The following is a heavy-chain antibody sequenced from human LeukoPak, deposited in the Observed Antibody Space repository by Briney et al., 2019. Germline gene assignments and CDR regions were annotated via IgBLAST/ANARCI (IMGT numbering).Heavy chain of an antibody. V-gene: IGHV5-51*01. CDR3: ARQAYSSGHDAFDF. CDR2: IYPGDSDT. CDR1: GYSSSRYW. Sequence: PGESLKISCQGSGYSSSRYWIGWVRQMPGKGLELMGIIYPGDSDTRYSPSFQGHVTISADKSTSTAYLQWSSLKASDTAMYFCARQAYSSGHDAFDFWGQGTMVTVSS. J-gene: IGHJ3*01. D-gene: IGHD6-19*01.